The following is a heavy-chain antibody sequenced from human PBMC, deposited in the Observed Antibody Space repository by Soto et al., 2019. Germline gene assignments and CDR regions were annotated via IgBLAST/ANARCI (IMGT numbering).Heavy chain of an antibody. V-gene: IGHV1-18*01. Sequence: QVQLVQSGADVKKPGASVKVSCKALGYTFTSYGISWVRQAPGQGLEWMGWISTHKGDTNYAQNFQGRVTVTTDTSPSTAFMALRRLTSDDTAFYYSARDFFQDTSCWHDVFVIWGQETIVTVS. CDR3: ARDFFQDTSCWHDVFVI. CDR2: ISTHKGDT. J-gene: IGHJ3*02. CDR1: GYTFTSYG. D-gene: IGHD1-26*01.